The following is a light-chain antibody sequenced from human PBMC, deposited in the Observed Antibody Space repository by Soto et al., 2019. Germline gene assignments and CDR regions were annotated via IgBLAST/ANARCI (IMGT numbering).Light chain of an antibody. J-gene: IGLJ3*02. CDR2: DVS. CDR1: SSDVGGYNY. CDR3: SSYTSSSTPWV. V-gene: IGLV2-14*01. Sequence: QSVLTQPASVSGSPGQSITISCTGTSSDVGGYNYVSWYQQHPGKAPKLMIYDVSNRPSGVSNRFSGSKSGNTASLTISGLQAEDEADCYCSSYTSSSTPWVFGGGTKLTVL.